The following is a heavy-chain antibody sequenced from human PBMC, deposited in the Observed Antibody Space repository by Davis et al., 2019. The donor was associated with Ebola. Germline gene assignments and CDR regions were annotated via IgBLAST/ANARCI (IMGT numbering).Heavy chain of an antibody. J-gene: IGHJ3*02. CDR3: VKDDANIWFEI. V-gene: IGHV3-23*01. Sequence: GESLKISCAASGFIFRNYVMSWVRQAPGKRLQWVSTFGTSGDTYYADSVKGRFAMSRDNSKNTLYLQMNNLRVEDTAMYYCVKDDANIWFEIWGQGTMVAVSS. CDR2: FGTSGDT. CDR1: GFIFRNYV. D-gene: IGHD2-2*01.